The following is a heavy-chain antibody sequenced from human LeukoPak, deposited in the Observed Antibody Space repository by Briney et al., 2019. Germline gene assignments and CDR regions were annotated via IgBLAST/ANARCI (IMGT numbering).Heavy chain of an antibody. CDR3: AKHNGDYRYLDY. V-gene: IGHV3-23*01. CDR2: LTTSGDMT. D-gene: IGHD4-17*01. CDR1: GFTFYDYA. Sequence: SGGSLRLSCTASGFTFYDYAMSWVRQAPGKGLQWVSALTTSGDMTHYADSVKGRFTISRDNSKNTLHLQMNSLGAEDTAIYYCAKHNGDYRYLDYWGQGTLVTVSS. J-gene: IGHJ4*02.